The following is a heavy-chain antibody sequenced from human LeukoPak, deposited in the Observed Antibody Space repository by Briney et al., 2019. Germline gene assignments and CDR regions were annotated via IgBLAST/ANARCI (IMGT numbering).Heavy chain of an antibody. D-gene: IGHD3-3*01. V-gene: IGHV3-23*01. J-gene: IGHJ3*02. Sequence: GGSLRLSCAASGFTFSSYAMSWVRQAPGKGLEWVSAISGSGGSTYYADSVKGRFTISRDNAKNTVYLRMNSLRAEDTAVYYCAKDIPFEAQGQNTYYDFWSGYSDAFDIWGQGTMVTVSS. CDR1: GFTFSSYA. CDR3: AKDIPFEAQGQNTYYDFWSGYSDAFDI. CDR2: ISGSGGST.